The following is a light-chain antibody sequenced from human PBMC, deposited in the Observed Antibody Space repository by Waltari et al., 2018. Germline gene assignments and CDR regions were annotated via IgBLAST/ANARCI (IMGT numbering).Light chain of an antibody. V-gene: IGLV2-8*01. CDR2: EVT. CDR3: TSYAGSDKLL. J-gene: IGLJ3*02. Sequence: QSALTQHPSASGSPGQSVTISCTGSSSDVGTYNFVSWYQQHPGKAPKLMIYEVTKRPSGVPDRFSGSKSGNTASLSVSGLQAEDEADYYCTSYAGSDKLLFGGGTKLTVL. CDR1: SSDVGTYNF.